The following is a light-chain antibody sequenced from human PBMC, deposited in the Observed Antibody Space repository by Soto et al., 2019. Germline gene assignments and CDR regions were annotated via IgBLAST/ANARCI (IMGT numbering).Light chain of an antibody. J-gene: IGLJ1*01. CDR3: SSYTSRSPLDYV. Sequence: QSALTQPASVSGSPGQSITISCTGTSSDVGGYNYVSWYQQHPGKAPKLMIYEVSNRPSGVSNRFSGSKSGNTASLTISGLQAEDEAVYYCSSYTSRSPLDYVFGGGTKLPVL. CDR1: SSDVGGYNY. V-gene: IGLV2-14*01. CDR2: EVS.